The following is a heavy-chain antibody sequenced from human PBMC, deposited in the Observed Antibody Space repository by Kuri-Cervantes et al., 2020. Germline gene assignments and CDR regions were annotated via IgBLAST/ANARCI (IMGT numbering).Heavy chain of an antibody. D-gene: IGHD3-3*01. CDR2: IIPIFGTT. CDR3: ARDWPPIPVFGSVSRATDAFDF. Sequence: SVKVSCKASGGTFSRYAISWVRQAPGQGLEWMGGIIPIFGTTNYAQKFQGRVTITADESASTAYMELTNLRSEDTAVYYCARDWPPIPVFGSVSRATDAFDFWGQGTLVTVSS. J-gene: IGHJ3*01. CDR1: GGTFSRYA. V-gene: IGHV1-69*13.